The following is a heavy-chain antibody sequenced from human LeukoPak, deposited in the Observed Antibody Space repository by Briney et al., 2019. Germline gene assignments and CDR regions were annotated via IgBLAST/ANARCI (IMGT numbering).Heavy chain of an antibody. J-gene: IGHJ4*02. CDR1: GFTFSSYS. CDR2: ISSSSSTI. V-gene: IGHV3-48*01. Sequence: GGSLRLSCAASGFTFSSYSMNWVRQAPGKGLEWVSYISSSSSTIYYADSVKGRFTISRDNAKNSLYLQMNSLRAEDTAVYYWARDSRGDYFDYWGQGTLVTVSS. CDR3: ARDSRGDYFDY. D-gene: IGHD3-10*01.